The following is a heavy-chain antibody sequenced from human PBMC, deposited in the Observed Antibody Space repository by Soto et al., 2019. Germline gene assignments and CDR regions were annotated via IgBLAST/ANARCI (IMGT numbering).Heavy chain of an antibody. D-gene: IGHD2-21*01. CDR1: GFTFSNYD. Sequence: EVQLVESGGDLVQPGGSLRLSCAASGFTFSNYDMHWVRQATGKGLEWVSTISTAGNTYSPGSVKGRFTISRENAKNSLYLQMNSPRVDDTAVYYCARGRDSGLYYFDYWGRGTLVTVSS. V-gene: IGHV3-13*01. J-gene: IGHJ4*02. CDR3: ARGRDSGLYYFDY. CDR2: ISTAGNT.